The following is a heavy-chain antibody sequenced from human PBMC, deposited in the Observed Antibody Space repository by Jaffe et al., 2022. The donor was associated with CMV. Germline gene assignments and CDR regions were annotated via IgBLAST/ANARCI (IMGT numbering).Heavy chain of an antibody. J-gene: IGHJ6*03. D-gene: IGHD3-22*01. CDR2: INHSGST. Sequence: QVQLQQWGAGLLKPSETLSLTCAVYGGSFSGYYWSWIRQPPGKGLEWIGEINHSGSTNYNPSLKSRVTISVDTSKNQFSLKLSSVTAADTAVYYCARKGAPLYDSSGYPRGYYYMDVWGKGTTVTVSS. CDR3: ARKGAPLYDSSGYPRGYYYMDV. V-gene: IGHV4-34*01. CDR1: GGSFSGYY.